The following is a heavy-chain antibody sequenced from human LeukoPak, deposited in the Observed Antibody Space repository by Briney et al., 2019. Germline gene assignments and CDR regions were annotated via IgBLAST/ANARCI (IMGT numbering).Heavy chain of an antibody. CDR2: ISGSGGST. Sequence: PGGSLRLSCAASGFTFSNYAMSWVRQAPGKGLEWVSAISGSGGSTYYADSVKGRFTISRDNSKNTLYLQMNSLRAEDTAVYYCAKEPYDSSGYYLEYWGQGTPVTVSS. J-gene: IGHJ4*02. CDR1: GFTFSNYA. D-gene: IGHD3-22*01. CDR3: AKEPYDSSGYYLEY. V-gene: IGHV3-23*01.